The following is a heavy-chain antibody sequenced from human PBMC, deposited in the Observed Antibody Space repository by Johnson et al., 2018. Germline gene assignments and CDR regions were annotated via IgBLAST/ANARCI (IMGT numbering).Heavy chain of an antibody. D-gene: IGHD3-22*01. CDR1: GFTFSSYW. J-gene: IGHJ1*01. Sequence: VQLQESGGGLVQPGGSLRLSCAASGFTFSSYWMHWVRQAPGKGLVWVSRINSDGSSTSYADSVKVRCTISRDNAKNTLHLQMNRRRAEDTAGYYWARTPRFDYYDSSGYQYFQHWGQGTLVTVSS. CDR2: INSDGSST. V-gene: IGHV3-74*01. CDR3: ARTPRFDYYDSSGYQYFQH.